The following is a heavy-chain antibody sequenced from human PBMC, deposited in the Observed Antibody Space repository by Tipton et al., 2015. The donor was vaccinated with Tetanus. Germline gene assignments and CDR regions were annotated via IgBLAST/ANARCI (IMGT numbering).Heavy chain of an antibody. Sequence: GSLRLSCAASGFTVSDNHMTWLRQTPGRGLEWVSSISDSTDYIYYADSVKGRFTISRDNAKNSLYLQMNSLRAEDTAVYYCARDNGGSGSYYYGMDVWGQGTTVTVSS. V-gene: IGHV3-21*01. D-gene: IGHD3-10*01. CDR1: GFTVSDNH. CDR2: ISDSTDYI. J-gene: IGHJ6*02. CDR3: ARDNGGSGSYYYGMDV.